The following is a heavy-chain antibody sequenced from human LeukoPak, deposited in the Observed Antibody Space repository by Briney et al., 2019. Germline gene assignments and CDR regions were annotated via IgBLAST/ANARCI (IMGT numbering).Heavy chain of an antibody. V-gene: IGHV4-34*01. CDR3: ARRGRRVNIIVVPAAMALDY. CDR2: INHXXST. CDR1: GGSFRGYY. J-gene: IGHJ4*02. Sequence: PAETLSLTCAVYGGSFRGYYWSWIRQPPGKGLEWIGEINHXXSTNYNPSLKSRVTISLDTSMKKFSLKLNSVTAADTAVYYCARRGRRVNIIVVPAAMALDYWGQGTLVTVSS. D-gene: IGHD2-2*01.